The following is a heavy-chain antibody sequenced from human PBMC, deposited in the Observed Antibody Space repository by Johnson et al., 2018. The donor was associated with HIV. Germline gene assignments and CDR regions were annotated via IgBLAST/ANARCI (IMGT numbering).Heavy chain of an antibody. J-gene: IGHJ3*02. D-gene: IGHD2/OR15-2a*01. CDR1: GFTFSSYG. CDR2: ISYDGSNK. Sequence: QVQLVESGGGVVQPGGSLRLSCAASGFTFSSYGMHWVRQAPGKGLEWVAVISYDGSNKYYGDSVKGRFTISRDNSKNTLYLQMNSLRAEDTAVYYCAKAIGDAFDIWGQGTMVTVSS. CDR3: AKAIGDAFDI. V-gene: IGHV3-30*18.